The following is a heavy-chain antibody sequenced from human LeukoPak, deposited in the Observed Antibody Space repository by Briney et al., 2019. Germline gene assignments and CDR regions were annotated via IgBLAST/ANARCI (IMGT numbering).Heavy chain of an antibody. V-gene: IGHV4-30-4*08. Sequence: PSETLSLTCTVSGGSISSGGYYWSWIRQPPGKGLEWIGYIYYSGSTYYNPSLKSRVTISVDTSKNQFSLKLSSVTAADTAVYYCARDGMVGDTKYYYYMEVWGKGTTVTVSS. CDR2: IYYSGST. CDR3: ARDGMVGDTKYYYYMEV. CDR1: GGSISSGGYY. J-gene: IGHJ6*03. D-gene: IGHD1-26*01.